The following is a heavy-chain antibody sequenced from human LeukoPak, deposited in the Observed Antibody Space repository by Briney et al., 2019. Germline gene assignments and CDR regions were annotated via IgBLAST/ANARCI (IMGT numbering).Heavy chain of an antibody. J-gene: IGHJ6*03. V-gene: IGHV1-69*05. Sequence: SSVKVSCKASLCTLSSYAISGLRQAPGQGLDWMGGIIPIFGTANYAKKFQGRVTITTDESTSTAYMELSSLRSEDTAVYYCARAQWGSNYYYYYMDVWGKGTTVTVSS. CDR2: IIPIFGTA. CDR1: LCTLSSYA. D-gene: IGHD1-26*01. CDR3: ARAQWGSNYYYYYMDV.